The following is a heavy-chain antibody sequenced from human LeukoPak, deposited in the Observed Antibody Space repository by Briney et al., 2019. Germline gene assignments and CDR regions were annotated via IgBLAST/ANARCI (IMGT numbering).Heavy chain of an antibody. D-gene: IGHD3/OR15-3a*01. V-gene: IGHV3-7*03. CDR1: GFIFSNYG. CDR3: ARDQYDTWSRRGNFDS. Sequence: GGSLRLSCAASGFIFSNYGMNWVRQAPGKGLEWVANIKLDGSEKNYVDSVKGRFTISRDNTKNSLYLQMNSLRAEDTAVFYCARDQYDTWSRRGNFDSWGQGTLVIVSS. CDR2: IKLDGSEK. J-gene: IGHJ4*02.